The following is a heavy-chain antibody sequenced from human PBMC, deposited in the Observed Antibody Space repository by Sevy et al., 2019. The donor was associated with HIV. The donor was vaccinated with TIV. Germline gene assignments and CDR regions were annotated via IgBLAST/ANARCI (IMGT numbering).Heavy chain of an antibody. CDR1: GFTFSSYS. Sequence: GGSLRLSCAASGFTFSSYSMSWVRQAPGKGLEWVANIKQDGSEKYYVDSVKGRFTISRDNAKNSLYLQMNSLRAEDTAVYYWARDRSHVLGYFDWLLDWFDPWGQGTLVTVSS. CDR2: IKQDGSEK. CDR3: ARDRSHVLGYFDWLLDWFDP. D-gene: IGHD3-9*01. J-gene: IGHJ5*02. V-gene: IGHV3-7*01.